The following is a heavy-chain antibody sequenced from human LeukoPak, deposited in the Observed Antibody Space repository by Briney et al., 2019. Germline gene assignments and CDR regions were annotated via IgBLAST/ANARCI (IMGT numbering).Heavy chain of an antibody. D-gene: IGHD3-10*01. CDR1: GYTFTSYG. Sequence: ASVTVSCKASGYTFTSYGISWVRQAPGQGLEWMGWISAYNGNTNYAQKLQRRVTMTTDTSTSTAYMELSSLRSDDTAVYYCAREGEYYGSGSYYPYYYGMDVWGKGTTVTVSS. V-gene: IGHV1-18*04. CDR3: AREGEYYGSGSYYPYYYGMDV. J-gene: IGHJ6*04. CDR2: ISAYNGNT.